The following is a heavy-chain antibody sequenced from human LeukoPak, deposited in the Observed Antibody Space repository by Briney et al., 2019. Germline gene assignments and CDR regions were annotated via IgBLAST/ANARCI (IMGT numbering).Heavy chain of an antibody. Sequence: SETLSLTCTVSGASISAHYWSWIRQPPRKGLEYIGFIHYSGSTDSSPSLSSRVTMSVDTSKNQFSLRLTSVTAADTAVYYCAKFGNYPVHVSYSYYYLDVWGKGTTVTVSS. CDR3: AKFGNYPVHVSYSYYYLDV. CDR1: GASISAHY. D-gene: IGHD1-7*01. J-gene: IGHJ6*03. V-gene: IGHV4-59*11. CDR2: IHYSGST.